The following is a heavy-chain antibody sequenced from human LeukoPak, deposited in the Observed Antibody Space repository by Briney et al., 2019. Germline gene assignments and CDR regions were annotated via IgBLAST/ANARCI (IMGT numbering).Heavy chain of an antibody. CDR3: ARYQTGTMFAV. D-gene: IGHD1/OR15-1a*01. V-gene: IGHV4-39*07. J-gene: IGHJ4*02. CDR2: HSHSGSA. Sequence: PSETLSLTCTVSGASINSDTYYWGWIRQPPGKGLEWIGTHSHSGSAYYNPSLRSRITMSLDTPENQLSLKLYSVTAADTAIYYCARYQTGTMFAVWGQGTLVTISS. CDR1: GASINSDTYY.